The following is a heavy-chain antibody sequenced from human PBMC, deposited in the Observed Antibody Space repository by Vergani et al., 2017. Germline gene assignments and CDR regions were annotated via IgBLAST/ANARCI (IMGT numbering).Heavy chain of an antibody. CDR1: GFTLSSHA. Sequence: QVQLEESGGGVVQPGRSLRLSCAGSGFTLSSHAMHWVRQAPGKGLEWVAFIWYDGSKEYYADSVKGRFTISRDNSKNTLYLQMNNLRAADTAVYYCARSGYCAHGVCYMTYYYYMDVWGKGTAVTFSS. D-gene: IGHD2-8*01. CDR2: IWYDGSKE. CDR3: ARSGYCAHGVCYMTYYYYMDV. V-gene: IGHV3-33*01. J-gene: IGHJ6*03.